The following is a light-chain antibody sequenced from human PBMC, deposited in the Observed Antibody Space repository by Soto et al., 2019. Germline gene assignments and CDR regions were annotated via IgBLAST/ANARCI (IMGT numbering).Light chain of an antibody. CDR2: VAS. CDR3: RGRCRWPRGS. Sequence: EVVLTQSPATLSLSPGETATLSCRASQNVDYNLAWFQQKPGQPPTLLIYVASPRAAGIPARFVGSGAGTHFTLTIDSLGPDDFAVYYFRGRCRWPRGSFGGGTKVEMK. J-gene: IGKJ4*01. CDR1: QNVDYN. V-gene: IGKV3-11*01.